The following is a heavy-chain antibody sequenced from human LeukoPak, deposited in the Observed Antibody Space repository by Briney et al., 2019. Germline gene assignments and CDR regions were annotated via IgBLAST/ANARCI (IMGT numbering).Heavy chain of an antibody. V-gene: IGHV1-46*01. D-gene: IGHD3-3*01. CDR1: GYTFPSYF. J-gene: IGHJ6*02. CDR3: ARGWGFDFWPGMDV. CDR2: INPTGGST. Sequence: GASVKVSCKASGYTFPSYFMHWVRQAPGQGLEWMGIINPTGGSTTYAQKFQGRVTMTRDTSTSTVYMELSSLRSDDTAVYYCARGWGFDFWPGMDVWGQGTTVTVSS.